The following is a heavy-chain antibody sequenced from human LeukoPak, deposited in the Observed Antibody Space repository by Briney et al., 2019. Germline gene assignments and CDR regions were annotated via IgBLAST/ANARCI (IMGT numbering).Heavy chain of an antibody. CDR1: GGSISSSSYY. V-gene: IGHV4-39*01. D-gene: IGHD6-19*01. J-gene: IGHJ4*02. Sequence: SETLSLTCTVSGGSISSSSYYWGWIRQPPGKGLEWIGSIYYSGSTYYNPSLKSRVTISVDTSKNQFSLKLSSVTAADTAVYYCARGRSVAGTGYWGQGTLVTASS. CDR2: IYYSGST. CDR3: ARGRSVAGTGY.